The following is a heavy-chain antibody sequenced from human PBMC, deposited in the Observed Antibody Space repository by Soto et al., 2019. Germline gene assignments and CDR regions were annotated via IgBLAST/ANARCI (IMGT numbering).Heavy chain of an antibody. J-gene: IGHJ5*02. V-gene: IGHV4-34*01. CDR3: ARGRAGLLWFGEFYWFDP. D-gene: IGHD3-10*01. CDR2: INHSGST. CDR1: GGSFSGYY. Sequence: SETLSLTCAVYGGSFSGYYWSWIRQPPGKGLEWIGEINHSGSTNYNPSLKSRVTISVDTSKNQFSLKLSSVTAADTAVYYCARGRAGLLWFGEFYWFDPWGQGTLVTVS.